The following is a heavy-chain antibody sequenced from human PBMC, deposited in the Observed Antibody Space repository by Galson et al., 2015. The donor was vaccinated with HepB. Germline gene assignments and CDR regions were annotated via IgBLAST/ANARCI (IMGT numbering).Heavy chain of an antibody. V-gene: IGHV3-23*01. J-gene: IGHJ4*02. CDR1: GFTFSNYA. D-gene: IGHD2-2*01. CDR3: ASLRGDIVVVPADLSFDY. CDR2: ISGSGGST. Sequence: SLRLSCAASGFTFSNYAMNWVRQAPGKGLEWVSTISGSGGSTYYGDSLKGRFTISRDNSRNTLYLQTNSLRAEDTAVYYCASLRGDIVVVPADLSFDYWGQGTLVTVSS.